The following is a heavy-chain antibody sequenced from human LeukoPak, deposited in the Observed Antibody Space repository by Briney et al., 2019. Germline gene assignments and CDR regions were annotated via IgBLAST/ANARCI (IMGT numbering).Heavy chain of an antibody. CDR1: GFTLSSFG. Sequence: GGSLRLSCAASGFTLSSFGMSWVRHAPGKGLEWVSAISGSSGRTYYADAVKGRFTVSRDISKNTVSLQMNRLRADDTAMYHCAKDRFYDILTGYPDYWGQGTLVTVSS. CDR2: ISGSSGRT. D-gene: IGHD3-9*01. V-gene: IGHV3-23*01. J-gene: IGHJ4*02. CDR3: AKDRFYDILTGYPDY.